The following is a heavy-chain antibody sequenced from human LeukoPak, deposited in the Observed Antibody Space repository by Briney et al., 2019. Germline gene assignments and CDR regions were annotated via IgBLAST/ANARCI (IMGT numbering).Heavy chain of an antibody. CDR3: ARQGSTVVPAAIPGVYYYYYGMDV. CDR1: GSTFSSYA. CDR2: IIPIFGTA. J-gene: IGHJ6*02. D-gene: IGHD2-2*02. Sequence: SVKVSCKASGSTFSSYAISWVRQAPGQGLEWVGGIIPIFGTANYAQKFQGRVTITADESTSTAYMELSSLRSEDTAVYYCARQGSTVVPAAIPGVYYYYYGMDVWGQGTTVTVSS. V-gene: IGHV1-69*01.